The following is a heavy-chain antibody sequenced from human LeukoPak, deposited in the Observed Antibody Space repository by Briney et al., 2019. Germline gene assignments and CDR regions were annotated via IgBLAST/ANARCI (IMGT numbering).Heavy chain of an antibody. Sequence: GGSLRLSCEASGFTFSSYSMNWVRQAPGKGLEWVSFISGSSSIIHYADSVKGRFSISRDNAKNSLYLQMNSLRAEDTAVYYCARSGTTYYYDSGSRIWGQGTMVTVSS. D-gene: IGHD3-22*01. CDR3: ARSGTTYYYDSGSRI. J-gene: IGHJ3*02. V-gene: IGHV3-48*04. CDR2: ISGSSSII. CDR1: GFTFSSYS.